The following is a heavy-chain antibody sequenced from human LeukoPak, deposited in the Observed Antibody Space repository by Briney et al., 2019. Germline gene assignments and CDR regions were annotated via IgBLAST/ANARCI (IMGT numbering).Heavy chain of an antibody. V-gene: IGHV4-38-2*02. CDR2: IYHSGST. D-gene: IGHD6-6*01. J-gene: IGHJ4*02. Sequence: SETLSLTCTVSGYSISSGYYWGWIRQPPGKGLEWIGSIYHSGSTYYNPSLKSRVTISVDTSKNKFSLKLSSVTAADTAVYYCARYSSSSSYFDYWGQGTLVTVSS. CDR3: ARYSSSSSYFDY. CDR1: GYSISSGYY.